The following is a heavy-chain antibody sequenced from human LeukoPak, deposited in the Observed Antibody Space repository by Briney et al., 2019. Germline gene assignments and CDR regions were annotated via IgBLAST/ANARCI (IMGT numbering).Heavy chain of an antibody. CDR2: IISIIGTA. CDR3: ARGEDGYNYWSY. J-gene: IGHJ4*02. Sequence: SVQVTCQASGGTFSSYAIHWVRQASGQGLEWVGGIISIIGTANYAQKFQGRVTITTDESTSTAYMELSSLRSEDTAVYYCARGEDGYNYWSYWGQGTLVTVSS. V-gene: IGHV1-69*05. D-gene: IGHD5-24*01. CDR1: GGTFSSYA.